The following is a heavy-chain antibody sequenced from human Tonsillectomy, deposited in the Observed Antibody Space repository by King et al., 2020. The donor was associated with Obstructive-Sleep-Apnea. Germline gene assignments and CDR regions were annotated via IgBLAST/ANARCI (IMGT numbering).Heavy chain of an antibody. V-gene: IGHV1-2*02. D-gene: IGHD5-18*01. CDR2: INPDNGGT. CDR1: GYTFTGHY. Sequence: QLVQSRTEVKKPGASMKVSCKASGYTFTGHYMHWVRQAPGQGLEWMGWINPDNGGTNFAQKFQGRVTMTRDTSISTAYMELSRLRSDDTAVYYCARGELTVMVTDYKYGMDVWGQGTTVTVSS. J-gene: IGHJ6*02. CDR3: ARGELTVMVTDYKYGMDV.